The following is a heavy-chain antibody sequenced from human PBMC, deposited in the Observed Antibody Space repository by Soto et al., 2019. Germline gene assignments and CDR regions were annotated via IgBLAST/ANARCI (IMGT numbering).Heavy chain of an antibody. V-gene: IGHV3-7*01. CDR3: ARDLWMATTRGDDAFDI. D-gene: IGHD5-12*01. J-gene: IGHJ3*02. CDR2: IKQDGSEK. Sequence: GGSLRLSCAASGFTFSSYWMSWVRQAPGKGLGWVANIKQDGSEKYYVDSVKGRFTISRDNAKNSLYLQMNSLRAEDTAVYYCARDLWMATTRGDDAFDIWGQGTMVTVSS. CDR1: GFTFSSYW.